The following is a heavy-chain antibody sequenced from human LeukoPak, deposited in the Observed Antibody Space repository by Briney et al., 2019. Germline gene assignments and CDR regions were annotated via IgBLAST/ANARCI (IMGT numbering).Heavy chain of an antibody. CDR2: INPSGGST. D-gene: IGHD5-18*01. CDR1: GYTFTSYY. V-gene: IGHV1-46*01. CDR3: ARAEIQLWFDALDY. Sequence: GASVKVSCKASGYTFTSYYMHWVRQAPGQELEWMGIINPSGGSTSYAQKFQGRVTMTRDMSTSTVYMELSRLRSDDTAVYYCARAEIQLWFDALDYWGQGTLVTVSS. J-gene: IGHJ4*02.